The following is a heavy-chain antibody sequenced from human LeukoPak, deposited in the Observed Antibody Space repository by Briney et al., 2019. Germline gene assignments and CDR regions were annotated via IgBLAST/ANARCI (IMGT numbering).Heavy chain of an antibody. J-gene: IGHJ4*02. CDR3: ATGGRSGVALEQ. V-gene: IGHV3-48*01. D-gene: IGHD3-3*01. CDR1: GFSFSSYS. Sequence: GGSLRLSCAASGFSFSSYSMNWVRQAPGKGLEWVSYISSSSSTIYYADSVKGRFTISRDNSKTTLFLQMNSLKAEDTAVYYCATGGRSGVALEQWGQGTLVTVSS. CDR2: ISSSSSTI.